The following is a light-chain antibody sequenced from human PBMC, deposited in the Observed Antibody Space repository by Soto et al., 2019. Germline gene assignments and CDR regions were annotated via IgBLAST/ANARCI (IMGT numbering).Light chain of an antibody. J-gene: IGLJ1*01. CDR3: SSYTSSSTYV. Sequence: QATEHKPASVSGSPGQSITISCTGTSSDVGGYNYVSWYQQHPGKAPKLMIYEVSNRPSGVSNRFSGSKSGNTASLTISGLQAEDEADYYCSSYTSSSTYVFVTGTKVTAL. CDR2: EVS. V-gene: IGLV2-14*01. CDR1: SSDVGGYNY.